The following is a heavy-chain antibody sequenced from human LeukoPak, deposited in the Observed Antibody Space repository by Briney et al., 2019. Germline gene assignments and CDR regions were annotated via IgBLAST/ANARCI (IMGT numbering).Heavy chain of an antibody. CDR2: ISYDGSNK. J-gene: IGHJ5*02. CDR1: GFTFSSYG. CDR3: AKDSDCTNGVCYSLDP. D-gene: IGHD2-8*01. V-gene: IGHV3-30*18. Sequence: GGSLRLSCAASGFTFSSYGMHWVRQAPGKGLEWVAVISYDGSNKYYADSVKGRFNISRDNSKNTLYLQMNSLRAEDTAVYYCAKDSDCTNGVCYSLDPWGQGTLVTVSS.